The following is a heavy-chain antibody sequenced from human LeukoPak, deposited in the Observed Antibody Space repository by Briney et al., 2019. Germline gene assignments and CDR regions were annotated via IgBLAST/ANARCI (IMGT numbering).Heavy chain of an antibody. J-gene: IGHJ6*04. Sequence: PSETLSLTCTVSGGSISSSSYYWGWIRQPPGKGLEWIGSIYYSGSTYYNPSLQSRVTISVDRSKNQFSLKLSSVTAADTAVYYCARDGTIFGVVTPGMDVWGKGTTVTVSS. CDR2: IYYSGST. D-gene: IGHD3-3*01. CDR1: GGSISSSSYY. V-gene: IGHV4-39*07. CDR3: ARDGTIFGVVTPGMDV.